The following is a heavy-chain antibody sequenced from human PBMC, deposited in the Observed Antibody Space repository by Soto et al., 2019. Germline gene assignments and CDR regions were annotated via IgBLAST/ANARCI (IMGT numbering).Heavy chain of an antibody. J-gene: IGHJ6*02. D-gene: IGHD5-18*01. CDR2: IIPIFGTA. CDR3: ARDRIRGYSYGYRYYYGMDV. CDR1: GGTFSSYA. Sequence: SVKVSCKASGGTFSSYAISWVRQAPGQGLEWMGGIIPIFGTANYAQKFQGRVTITADESTSTAYMELSSLRSEDTAVYYCARDRIRGYSYGYRYYYGMDVWGQGTTVTVSS. V-gene: IGHV1-69*13.